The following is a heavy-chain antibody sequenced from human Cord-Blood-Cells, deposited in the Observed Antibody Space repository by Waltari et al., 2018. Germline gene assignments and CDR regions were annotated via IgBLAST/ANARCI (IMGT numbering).Heavy chain of an antibody. V-gene: IGHV6-1*01. CDR2: TYYRSKWYN. CDR1: GASVSSNSAA. J-gene: IGHJ4*02. CDR3: AREAVAFDY. Sequence: VQLQPSAPGLVKPSQTTSLTCAISGASVSSNSAAWNWVRPSPSRGLEWLGRTYYRSKWYNDYAVSVKSRITINPDTSKNQFSLQLNSVTPEDTAVYYCAREAVAFDYWGQGTLVTVAS. D-gene: IGHD6-19*01.